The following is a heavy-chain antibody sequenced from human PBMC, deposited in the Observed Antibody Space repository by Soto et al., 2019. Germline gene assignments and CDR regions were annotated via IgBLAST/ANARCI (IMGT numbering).Heavy chain of an antibody. Sequence: VQLVESGGGLVQPGGSLRLSCAASGFTFSSYWMSWVRQAPGKGLEWVANIKQDGSEKYYVDSVKGRFTIPRDNAKNSLYLQMNSLRAEDTAVYYCASSNCGGDCYPSPFDYWGQGTLVTVSS. J-gene: IGHJ4*02. CDR1: GFTFSSYW. D-gene: IGHD2-21*01. V-gene: IGHV3-7*01. CDR2: IKQDGSEK. CDR3: ASSNCGGDCYPSPFDY.